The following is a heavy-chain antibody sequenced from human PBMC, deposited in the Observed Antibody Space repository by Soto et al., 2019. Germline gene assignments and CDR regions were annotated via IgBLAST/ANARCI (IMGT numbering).Heavy chain of an antibody. CDR3: ARESGGATATLDYYYFYMDV. Sequence: ASVKVSCQSSGDSFNDYYIHWVRQAPEQGLEWMGWINPNSGVTKYAQKFQGWVSMTRDTSIRTVYMQLSRLRSDDTAVYYCARESGGATATLDYYYFYMDVWGTGTTVTVSS. J-gene: IGHJ6*03. CDR1: GDSFNDYY. V-gene: IGHV1-2*04. CDR2: INPNSGVT. D-gene: IGHD5-12*01.